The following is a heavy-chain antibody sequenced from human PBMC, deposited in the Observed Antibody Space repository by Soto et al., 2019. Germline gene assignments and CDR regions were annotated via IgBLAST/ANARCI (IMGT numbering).Heavy chain of an antibody. CDR1: GFTFSSYS. V-gene: IGHV3-21*01. D-gene: IGHD5-12*01. Sequence: GGSLRLSCAASGFTFSSYSMNWVRQAPGKGLEWVSSISSSSSYIYYADSVKGRFTISRDNAKNSLYLQMNSLRAEDTAGYYCARIAGGRGIVATIGGSGGAFDIWGQGTMVTVSS. J-gene: IGHJ3*02. CDR2: ISSSSSYI. CDR3: ARIAGGRGIVATIGGSGGAFDI.